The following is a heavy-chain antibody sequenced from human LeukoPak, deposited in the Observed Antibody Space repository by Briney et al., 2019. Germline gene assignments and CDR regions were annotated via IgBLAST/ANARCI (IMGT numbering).Heavy chain of an antibody. CDR2: IYTSGST. D-gene: IGHD1-26*01. J-gene: IGHJ4*02. CDR1: GASISSGTDY. CDR3: ARESLGPPYYFDY. Sequence: SQTLSLTCNVSGASISSGTDYWSWIRQPAGKGLEWIGRIYTSGSTKYNPSLKSRVTISIDTSENQFSLKLTSVTAADTAVYYCARESLGPPYYFDYWGQGTLVTVSS. V-gene: IGHV4-61*02.